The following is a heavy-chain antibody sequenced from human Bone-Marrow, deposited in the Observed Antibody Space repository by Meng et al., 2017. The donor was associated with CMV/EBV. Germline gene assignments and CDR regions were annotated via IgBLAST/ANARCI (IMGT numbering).Heavy chain of an antibody. CDR3: ARHSGCSSTSCPTNGPYGMDV. V-gene: IGHV1-2*02. CDR1: GYTFTGYY. CDR2: INPNSGGT. J-gene: IGHJ6*02. D-gene: IGHD2-2*01. Sequence: ASVKVSCKASGYTFTGYYMHWVRQAPGQGLEWMGWINPNSGGTNYAQKFQGRVTMTRDTSISTAYMELSRLRSDDTAVYYCARHSGCSSTSCPTNGPYGMDVWGQGTTVTVSS.